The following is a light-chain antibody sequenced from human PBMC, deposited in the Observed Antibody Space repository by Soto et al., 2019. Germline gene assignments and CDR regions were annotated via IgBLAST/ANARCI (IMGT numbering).Light chain of an antibody. CDR3: QQYNNWPPWT. Sequence: DIVLTQSPGTLSLSPGERASLSCRASQSVSSGHLAWYQQKPGQAPRLLIYGASSRATGIPDRFSGSGSGTDFALTISRLEPEDYAVYYCQQYNNWPPWTFGQGTKVDIK. CDR1: QSVSSGH. CDR2: GAS. V-gene: IGKV3-20*01. J-gene: IGKJ1*01.